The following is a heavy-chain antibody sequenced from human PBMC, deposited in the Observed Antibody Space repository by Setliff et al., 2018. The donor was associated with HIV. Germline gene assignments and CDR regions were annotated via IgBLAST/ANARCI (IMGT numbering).Heavy chain of an antibody. Sequence: GESLKISCKTSGYSFTSYWIGWVRQMPGKGLEWMGIIYPGDSDTRYSPSFQGQVTISADKSISTAYLQWSSLKASDTAMYYCARTSARGVYYYYGMDVWGQGTTVTVSS. D-gene: IGHD3-10*01. CDR3: ARTSARGVYYYYGMDV. J-gene: IGHJ6*02. V-gene: IGHV5-51*01. CDR1: GYSFTSYW. CDR2: IYPGDSDT.